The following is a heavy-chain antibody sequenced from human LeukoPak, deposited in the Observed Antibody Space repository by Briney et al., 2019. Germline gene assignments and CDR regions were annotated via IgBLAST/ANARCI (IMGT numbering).Heavy chain of an antibody. Sequence: ASVKVSCKASGYTFTGYYMHWVRQAPGQGLEWMGWINPNSGGTNYAQKFQGRVTMTRDTSISTAYMELSRLRSDDTAVYYCARDPVGKWSPDLDYWGQGTLVTVSS. CDR2: INPNSGGT. V-gene: IGHV1-2*02. CDR3: ARDPVGKWSPDLDY. D-gene: IGHD1-26*01. CDR1: GYTFTGYY. J-gene: IGHJ4*02.